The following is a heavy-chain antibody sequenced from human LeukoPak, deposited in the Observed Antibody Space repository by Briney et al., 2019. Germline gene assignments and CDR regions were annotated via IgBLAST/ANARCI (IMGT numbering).Heavy chain of an antibody. Sequence: ASVKVSCKASGYTFTSYDINWVRQATGQGLEWMGWMNPNSGNTGYAQKFQGRVTMTRNTSISTAYMELSSLRSEDSAVYYCVRVGNDYYDYYYYMDVWGKGTTVTVSS. CDR3: VRVGNDYYDYYYYMDV. CDR1: GYTFTSYD. CDR2: MNPNSGNT. D-gene: IGHD3-10*01. J-gene: IGHJ6*03. V-gene: IGHV1-8*01.